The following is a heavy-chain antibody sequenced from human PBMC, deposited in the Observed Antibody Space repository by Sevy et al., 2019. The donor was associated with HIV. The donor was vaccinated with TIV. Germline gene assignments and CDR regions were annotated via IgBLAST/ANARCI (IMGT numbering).Heavy chain of an antibody. D-gene: IGHD5-12*01. J-gene: IGHJ6*02. CDR1: RFTFSKAW. CDR2: IQSKTDGGST. Sequence: GGSLRLSCVASRFTFSKAWMSWVRQGPGKGLEWVGRIQSKTDGGSTDYAAPVKGRFTISRDDSKNTLYLQMDSLQTEDTGVYFCTSSSGGDSGNEPRSLSDMSYYYGMDVWGQGTTVTVSS. CDR3: TSSSGGDSGNEPRSLSDMSYYYGMDV. V-gene: IGHV3-15*01.